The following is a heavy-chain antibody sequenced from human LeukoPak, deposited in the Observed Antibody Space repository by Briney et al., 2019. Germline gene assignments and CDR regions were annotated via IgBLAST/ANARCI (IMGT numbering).Heavy chain of an antibody. CDR3: ARADDYRAFDI. CDR2: IYNSETT. V-gene: IGHV4-59*01. D-gene: IGHD3-16*01. CDR1: GDSISNYY. Sequence: SETLSLTCNISGDSISNYYWSWIRQPPGKGLEWIGYIYNSETTNYNYFLKSRVTISVDTSKNQFSLQLTSVTAADTAVYYCARADDYRAFDIWGQGTIVTVSS. J-gene: IGHJ3*02.